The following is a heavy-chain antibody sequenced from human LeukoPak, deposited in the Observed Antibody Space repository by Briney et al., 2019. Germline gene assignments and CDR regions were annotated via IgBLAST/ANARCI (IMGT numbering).Heavy chain of an antibody. J-gene: IGHJ3*02. D-gene: IGHD2-15*01. CDR1: GPILTPYS. V-gene: IGHV1-24*01. CDR3: ATTALCAYCGFDI. Sequence: ASVKDSCKFSGPILTPYSIHWVRQARGKGREWVGFIDHEDGSPTYAQTFQSRFTMTEDRSVETHYMQLSDLRSEDTAVYYCATTALCAYCGFDIWGQGTMVTVSS. CDR2: IDHEDGSP.